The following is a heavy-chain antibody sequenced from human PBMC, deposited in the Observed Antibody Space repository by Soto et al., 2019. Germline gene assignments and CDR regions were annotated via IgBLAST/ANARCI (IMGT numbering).Heavy chain of an antibody. J-gene: IGHJ4*02. CDR2: IYYSGST. D-gene: IGHD5-12*01. Sequence: PSETLSLTCTVSGGSISSYYWSWIRQPPGKGLEWIGYIYYSGSTNYNPSLKSRVTISVDTSKNQFSLKLSSVTAADTAVYYCARAQADGYNSVDYWGQGTLVTVSS. CDR1: GGSISSYY. CDR3: ARAQADGYNSVDY. V-gene: IGHV4-59*01.